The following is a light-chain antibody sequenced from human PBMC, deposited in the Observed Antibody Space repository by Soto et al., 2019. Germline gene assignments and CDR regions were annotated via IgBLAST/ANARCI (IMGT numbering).Light chain of an antibody. CDR3: QQYDILPIT. Sequence: DIQITQSASSLFASVGDRVTITCQSTQDINIYLNWYQQKPGKAPNLLIYDASNLEIGVPSRFSGSGSGTHFTFTISSLQTEDIGTYYCQQYDILPITFGRGRRLEIK. J-gene: IGKJ5*01. CDR1: QDINIY. CDR2: DAS. V-gene: IGKV1-33*01.